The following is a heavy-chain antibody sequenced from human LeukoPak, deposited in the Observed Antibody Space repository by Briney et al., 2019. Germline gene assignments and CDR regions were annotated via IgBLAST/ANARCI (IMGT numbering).Heavy chain of an antibody. CDR2: ISSSSSYI. Sequence: GGSLRLSCAASGFTFSSYSMNWVRQAPGKGLEWVSSISSSSSYIYYADSVKGRFTISRDNAKNSLYLQMNSLRAEDTAVYYCARGVYYHDSSGRGGAFDIWGQGTMVTVSS. CDR1: GFTFSSYS. J-gene: IGHJ3*02. CDR3: ARGVYYHDSSGRGGAFDI. D-gene: IGHD3-22*01. V-gene: IGHV3-21*01.